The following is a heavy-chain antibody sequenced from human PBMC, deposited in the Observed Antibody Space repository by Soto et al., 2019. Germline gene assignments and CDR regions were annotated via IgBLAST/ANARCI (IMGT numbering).Heavy chain of an antibody. D-gene: IGHD4-17*01. CDR2: IYYSGST. CDR1: GGSISSYY. J-gene: IGHJ3*02. CDR3: ARVVNYGGYVSAFDI. Sequence: SETLSLTCTVSGGSISSYYWSWIRQPPGKGLEWIGYIYYSGSTNYNPSLKSRVTISVDTSKNQFSLKLSSVTAADTAVYYCARVVNYGGYVSAFDIWGQGTMVTVSS. V-gene: IGHV4-59*01.